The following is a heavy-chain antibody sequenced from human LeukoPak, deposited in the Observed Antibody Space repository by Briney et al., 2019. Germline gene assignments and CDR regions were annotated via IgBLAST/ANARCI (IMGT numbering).Heavy chain of an antibody. J-gene: IGHJ3*02. D-gene: IGHD1-26*01. CDR2: ISNSGSII. V-gene: IGHV3-11*01. Sequence: KPGGSLRLSCAASGFTFSDYYMSWIRQAPGKGLEWVSYISNSGSIIKYADSVKGRFTISRDNAKNSLYLQMNSLRGEDTVMYYCAREHMGVSAFDIWGQGTMVTVSS. CDR3: AREHMGVSAFDI. CDR1: GFTFSDYY.